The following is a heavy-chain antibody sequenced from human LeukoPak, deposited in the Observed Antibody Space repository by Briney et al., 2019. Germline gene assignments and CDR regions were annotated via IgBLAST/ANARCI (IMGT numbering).Heavy chain of an antibody. Sequence: GGSLRLSCAASGFTFSNAWMSWVRQAPGKGLEWVGRIKSKTDGGTTDYAAPVKGRFTISRDDSKNTLYLQMNSLKTEDTAVYYCTTGRYSGYDQYYFDYWGQGTLVTVSS. CDR1: GFTFSNAW. J-gene: IGHJ4*02. CDR2: IKSKTDGGTT. D-gene: IGHD5-12*01. CDR3: TTGRYSGYDQYYFDY. V-gene: IGHV3-15*01.